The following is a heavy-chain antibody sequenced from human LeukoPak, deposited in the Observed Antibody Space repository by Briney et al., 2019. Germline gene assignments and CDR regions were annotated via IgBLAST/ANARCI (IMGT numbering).Heavy chain of an antibody. CDR2: IRSDGSNK. CDR3: AKKGYSNGWRDSYYFDC. CDR1: GFTFSSYG. D-gene: IGHD6-19*01. J-gene: IGHJ4*02. Sequence: TGGSLRLSCAASGFTFSSYGVHSVRQAPGKGREWVSFIRSDGSNKYYAHSVKGPFTSSRDNFKLYLQMNRLRAEDTAVYYCAKKGYSNGWRDSYYFDCWGQGTLVTVSS. V-gene: IGHV3-30*02.